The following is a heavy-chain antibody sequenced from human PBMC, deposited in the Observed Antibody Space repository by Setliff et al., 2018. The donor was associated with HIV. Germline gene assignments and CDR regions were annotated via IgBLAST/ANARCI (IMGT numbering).Heavy chain of an antibody. CDR3: ARGRGPSRFDY. CDR2: IIPIFGTA. J-gene: IGHJ4*01. Sequence: SVKVSCKASGDTFNSHAISWLRQAPGQGLEWMGGIIPIFGTANYAQNFQGRVTITADKSTNTAYMELSSLRSEDTAVYYCARGRGPSRFDYWGQGTLVTVSS. V-gene: IGHV1-69*06. CDR1: GDTFNSHA.